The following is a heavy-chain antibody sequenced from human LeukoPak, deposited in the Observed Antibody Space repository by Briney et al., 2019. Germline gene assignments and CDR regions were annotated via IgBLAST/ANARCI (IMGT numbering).Heavy chain of an antibody. V-gene: IGHV4-38-2*02. CDR3: ARVAAGIGFFQH. J-gene: IGHJ1*01. CDR2: IHHSGST. D-gene: IGHD6-13*01. Sequence: SETLSLTCIVSGYSISSGYYWGWIRQPPGKGLEWIGNIHHSGSTYYNPSLKSRVTISVDTSKNQLSLKLSSVTAADTAVYYCARVAAGIGFFQHWGQGTLVTVSS. CDR1: GYSISSGYY.